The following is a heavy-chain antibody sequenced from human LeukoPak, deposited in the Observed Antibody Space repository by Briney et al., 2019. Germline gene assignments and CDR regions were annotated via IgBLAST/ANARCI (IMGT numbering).Heavy chain of an antibody. CDR1: GGSISSGGYY. CDR3: ARDSGGSSGYRWNAFDI. CDR2: IFYSGST. Sequence: SQTLSLTCTVSGGSISSGGYYWSWIRQHPGKGPEWIGYIFYSGSTYYNPSLKSRVTISVDRSKNQFSLKLSSVTAADTAVYYCARDSGGSSGYRWNAFDIWGQGTMVTVSS. V-gene: IGHV4-31*03. J-gene: IGHJ3*02. D-gene: IGHD3-22*01.